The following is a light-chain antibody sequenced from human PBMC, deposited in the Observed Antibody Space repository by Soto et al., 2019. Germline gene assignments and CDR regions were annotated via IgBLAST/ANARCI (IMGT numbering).Light chain of an antibody. Sequence: DIQMTQSPSSVSASIGDRVTITFQASQDISDYLNWYQQKPGKAPKLLIYDTSNMETGVPSRFNGSGSGTDFTFTISSLQPEDIATYYCQQYASLPLIFGGGTKVDI. V-gene: IGKV1-33*01. CDR1: QDISDY. CDR2: DTS. CDR3: QQYASLPLI. J-gene: IGKJ4*01.